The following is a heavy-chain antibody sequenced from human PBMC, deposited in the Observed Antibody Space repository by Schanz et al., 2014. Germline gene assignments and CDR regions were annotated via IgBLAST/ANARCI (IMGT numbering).Heavy chain of an antibody. CDR3: AKGRFGELSAFDI. J-gene: IGHJ3*02. Sequence: EVQLVESGGGWVQPGGSLRLSCAASGFTFSDYSMNWVRQAPGKGPEWVSGITGASDHIDYAESVKGRFTISRDNSKNTLYLQMSSLRAEDTAVYYCAKGRFGELSAFDIWGQGTMVTVSS. V-gene: IGHV3-23*04. D-gene: IGHD3-10*01. CDR2: ITGASDHI. CDR1: GFTFSDYS.